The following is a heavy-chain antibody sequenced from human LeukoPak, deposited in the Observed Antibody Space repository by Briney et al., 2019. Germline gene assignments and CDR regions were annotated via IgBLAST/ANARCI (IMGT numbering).Heavy chain of an antibody. CDR3: ARVGIIAARRGNWFDP. CDR1: GYTFTSYD. J-gene: IGHJ5*02. Sequence: GASVKVSCKASGYTFTSYDINWVRQATGQGLEWMGRMNPNSGNTGYAQKFQGRVTMTRNTSISTAYMELSSLRSEDTAVYYCARVGIIAARRGNWFDPWGQGTLVTVSS. CDR2: MNPNSGNT. V-gene: IGHV1-8*01. D-gene: IGHD6-6*01.